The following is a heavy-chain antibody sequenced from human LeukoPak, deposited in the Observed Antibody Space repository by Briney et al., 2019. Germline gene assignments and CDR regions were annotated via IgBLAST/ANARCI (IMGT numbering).Heavy chain of an antibody. V-gene: IGHV3-30-3*01. CDR2: ISNDGNKI. Sequence: PGGSLRLSCAASGFTFNIYPLHWVRQAPGKGLEWVTLISNDGNKIYYADSVKGRFTISRDNSKNTLYLQMNNLRAEDTAVYYCARESGWGLPHAFDFWGQGTMVAVSS. CDR1: GFTFNIYP. D-gene: IGHD3-3*01. J-gene: IGHJ3*01. CDR3: ARESGWGLPHAFDF.